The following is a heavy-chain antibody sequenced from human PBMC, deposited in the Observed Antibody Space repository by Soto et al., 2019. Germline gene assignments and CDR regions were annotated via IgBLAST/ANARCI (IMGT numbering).Heavy chain of an antibody. V-gene: IGHV3-11*01. J-gene: IGHJ6*03. CDR2: ISSSGSTI. D-gene: IGHD5-12*01. CDR3: AGKGGYDTYYYYYMDV. CDR1: GFTFSDYY. Sequence: GGSLRLSCAASGFTFSDYYMSWIRQAPGKGLEWVSYISSSGSTIYYADSVKGRFTISRDKAKNSLYLQMNSLRAEDTAVYYCAGKGGYDTYYYYYMDVWGKGTTVTVSS.